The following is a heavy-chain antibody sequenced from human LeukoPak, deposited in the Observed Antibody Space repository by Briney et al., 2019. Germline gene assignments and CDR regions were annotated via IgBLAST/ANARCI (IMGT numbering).Heavy chain of an antibody. D-gene: IGHD6-6*01. Sequence: SETLSLTCAVYDGSFSGYYCSWIRQPPGKGLEWIGEINHSGSANYNPSLKSRITISVDTSKNQFSLKLSSVTAADTAVYYCARVRRGAARPFDYWGQGTLVTVSS. CDR3: ARVRRGAARPFDY. CDR1: DGSFSGYY. V-gene: IGHV4-34*01. J-gene: IGHJ4*02. CDR2: INHSGSA.